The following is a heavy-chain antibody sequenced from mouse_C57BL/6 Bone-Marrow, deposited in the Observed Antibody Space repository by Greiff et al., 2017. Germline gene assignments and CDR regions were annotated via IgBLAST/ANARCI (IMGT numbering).Heavy chain of an antibody. J-gene: IGHJ3*01. CDR3: ASHYGNPFAY. Sequence: QVQLQQPGAELVKPGASVKLSCKASGCTFTSYWMHWVKQRPGQGLEWIGMIHPNSGSTNYNEKFKSKATLTVDKSSSTAYMQLSSLTSEDSAVYYCASHYGNPFAYWGQGTLVTVSA. V-gene: IGHV1-64*01. CDR2: IHPNSGST. D-gene: IGHD2-1*01. CDR1: GCTFTSYW.